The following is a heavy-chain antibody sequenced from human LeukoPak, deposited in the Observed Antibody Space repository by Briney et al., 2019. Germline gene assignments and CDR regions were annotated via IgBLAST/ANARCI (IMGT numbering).Heavy chain of an antibody. Sequence: GGSLRLSCAASGFTFSSYAMSWVRQAPGKGLEWVSAISGSGGSTYYADSVKGRFTISRDNSKNTLYLQMYSLRAEDTAVYYCARHPRSGSYYDYWGQGTLVTVSS. CDR2: ISGSGGST. CDR3: ARHPRSGSYYDY. CDR1: GFTFSSYA. V-gene: IGHV3-23*01. J-gene: IGHJ4*02. D-gene: IGHD3-10*01.